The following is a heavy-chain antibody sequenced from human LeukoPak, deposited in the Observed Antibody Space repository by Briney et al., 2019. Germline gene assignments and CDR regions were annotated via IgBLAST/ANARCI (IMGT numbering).Heavy chain of an antibody. CDR2: ISSDGST. CDR3: GRDLIGTAASWDC. V-gene: IGHV3-53*01. Sequence: GGSLRLSCVASGFTVNNNYMNWVRQGPGEGLEWVSVISSDGSTYYADSVTGRFTISRDNSKNTLYLQMNSLRVEDTAVYYCGRDLIGTAASWDCWGQGTLVTVSS. CDR1: GFTVNNNY. J-gene: IGHJ4*02. D-gene: IGHD6-25*01.